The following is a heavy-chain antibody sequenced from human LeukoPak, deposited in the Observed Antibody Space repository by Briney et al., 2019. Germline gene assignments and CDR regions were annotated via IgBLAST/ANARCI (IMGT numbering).Heavy chain of an antibody. CDR2: ISYDGSNK. J-gene: IGHJ4*02. D-gene: IGHD4-23*01. Sequence: GGSLRLSCAASGFTFSNYGMHWVRQAPGEGLEWVAVISYDGSNKYYANSVKGRFTISRDNSKNTLYLQMNSLRAEDTAVYYCAKGATVERYWGQGTLVTVSS. CDR3: AKGATVERY. V-gene: IGHV3-30*18. CDR1: GFTFSNYG.